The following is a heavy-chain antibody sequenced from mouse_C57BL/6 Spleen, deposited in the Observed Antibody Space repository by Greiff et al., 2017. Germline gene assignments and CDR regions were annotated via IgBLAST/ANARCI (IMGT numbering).Heavy chain of an antibody. V-gene: IGHV2-2*01. CDR2: IWSGGST. CDR3: ARRRDDYDDYAMDY. CDR1: GFSLTSYG. Sequence: QVQLKQSGPGLVQPSQSLSITCTVSGFSLTSYGVHWVRQSPGKGLEWLGVIWSGGSTDYKAAFISRLSISKDNSKSQVFFKMNSLQADDTAIYYCARRRDDYDDYAMDYWGQGTSVTVSS. J-gene: IGHJ4*01. D-gene: IGHD2-4*01.